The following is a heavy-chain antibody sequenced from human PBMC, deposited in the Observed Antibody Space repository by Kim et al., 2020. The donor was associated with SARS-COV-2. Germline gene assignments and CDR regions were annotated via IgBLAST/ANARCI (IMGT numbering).Heavy chain of an antibody. CDR1: GFIFADYY. CDR3: ASAGALTVFNDY. Sequence: GGSLRLSCAASGFIFADYYMNWIRQAPGKGLEWVSYITSGGANKYYADSVKGRFTISRDNTNNSLYLHMTSLRPEDTAVYYCASAGALTVFNDYWGKGT. V-gene: IGHV3-11*01. D-gene: IGHD2-21*02. J-gene: IGHJ4*02. CDR2: ITSGGANK.